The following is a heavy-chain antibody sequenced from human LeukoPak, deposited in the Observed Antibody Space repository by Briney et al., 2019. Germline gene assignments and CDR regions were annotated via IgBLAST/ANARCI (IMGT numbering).Heavy chain of an antibody. CDR2: IIPIFGTA. V-gene: IGHV1-69*13. Sequence: ASVKVSCKASGGTFSSYAISWVRQAHGQGLEWMGGIIPIFGTANYAQKFQGRVTITADESTSTAYMELSSLRSEDTAVYYCARDSRDEFGQYGMDVWGQGTTVTVSS. J-gene: IGHJ6*02. D-gene: IGHD5-24*01. CDR3: ARDSRDEFGQYGMDV. CDR1: GGTFSSYA.